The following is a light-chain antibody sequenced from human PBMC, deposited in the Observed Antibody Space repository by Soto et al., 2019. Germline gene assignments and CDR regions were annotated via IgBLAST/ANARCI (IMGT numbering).Light chain of an antibody. J-gene: IGKJ1*01. CDR1: QSVSSN. CDR3: QQYNNWPRT. CDR2: GAS. V-gene: IGKV3-15*01. Sequence: EIVITQSPATLSVSPGERATLSCRASQSVSSNLAWYQQRPGQAPRLLIYGASTRATGIAARFSGSGSGTEFTLTISSXQSEDFAVYYCQQYNNWPRTFGQGTKVDIK.